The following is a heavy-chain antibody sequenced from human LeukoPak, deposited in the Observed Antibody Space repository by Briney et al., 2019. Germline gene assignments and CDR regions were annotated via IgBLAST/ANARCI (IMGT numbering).Heavy chain of an antibody. J-gene: IGHJ6*02. CDR2: IIPIFGMA. V-gene: IGHV1-69*04. Sequence: ASVEVSCKASGGTFSSYAISWVRQAPGQGLEWMGRIIPIFGMANYAQKFQGRVTITADKSTSTAYMELSSLRSEDTAVYYCARDQNDCSGGRCYSYYYGMDVWGQGTTVTVSS. CDR3: ARDQNDCSGGRCYSYYYGMDV. CDR1: GGTFSSYA. D-gene: IGHD2-15*01.